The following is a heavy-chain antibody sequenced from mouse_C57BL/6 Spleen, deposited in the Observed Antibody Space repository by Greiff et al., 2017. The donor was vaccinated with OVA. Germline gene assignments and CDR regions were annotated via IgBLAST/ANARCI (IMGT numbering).Heavy chain of an antibody. CDR2: IYPGSGST. V-gene: IGHV1-55*01. CDR3: ARRGDCDGEPWFAY. Sequence: VQLQQPGAELVKPGASVKMSCKASGYTFNSYWITWVKQRPGQGLEWIGHIYPGSGSTNYNEKFKSKATLTVDTSSSTAYMQLSSLTSEDSAVYYGARRGDCDGEPWFAYWGQGTLVTVSA. CDR1: GYTFNSYW. D-gene: IGHD1-2*01. J-gene: IGHJ3*01.